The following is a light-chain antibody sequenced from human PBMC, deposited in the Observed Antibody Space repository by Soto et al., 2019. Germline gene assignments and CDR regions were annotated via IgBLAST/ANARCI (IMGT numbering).Light chain of an antibody. Sequence: QPALTQPASVSGSPGQSITISCTGTSSDVGSYDLVSWYQQHPGKAPKLMIYEGSKRPSGVSNRFSGSKSGNTASLTISGLQAEDEADYYCCSYAGSSTSRVFGTGTKVTVL. CDR2: EGS. V-gene: IGLV2-23*01. CDR3: CSYAGSSTSRV. CDR1: SSDVGSYDL. J-gene: IGLJ1*01.